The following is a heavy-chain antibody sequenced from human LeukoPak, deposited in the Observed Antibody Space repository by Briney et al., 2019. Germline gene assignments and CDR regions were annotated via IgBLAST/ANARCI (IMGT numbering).Heavy chain of an antibody. CDR3: ARVANGDYFDF. J-gene: IGHJ4*02. V-gene: IGHV4-30-4*01. CDR2: IYFNGYT. Sequence: SETLSLTCTVSGGSISSDYYYWSWIRQSPGKGLEWVGYIYFNGYTYYSPSLRSRLAISIDTSKNHFSLNLTSVTAADTAVYYCARVANGDYFDFWGQGTLVTVSS. D-gene: IGHD4-17*01. CDR1: GGSISSDYYY.